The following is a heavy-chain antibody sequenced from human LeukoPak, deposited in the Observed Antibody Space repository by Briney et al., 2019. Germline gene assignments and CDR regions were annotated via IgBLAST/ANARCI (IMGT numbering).Heavy chain of an antibody. CDR3: AKDRDGGSNTRAKGFDS. J-gene: IGHJ5*01. CDR2: VSAGDGTT. D-gene: IGHD3-16*01. V-gene: IGHV3-23*01. CDR1: GFTFSNYP. Sequence: GGSLRLSCVASGFTFSNYPMSGVRQAPGKGVEWVSGVSAGDGTTYYTDSVKGRFTISRDKSKSTLYLQMNSLRVDDTAIYYCAKDRDGGSNTRAKGFDSWGQGTLVTVSS.